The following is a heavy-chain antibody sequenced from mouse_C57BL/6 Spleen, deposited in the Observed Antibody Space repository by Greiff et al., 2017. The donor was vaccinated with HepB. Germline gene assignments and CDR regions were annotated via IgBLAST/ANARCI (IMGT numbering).Heavy chain of an antibody. V-gene: IGHV5-17*01. CDR2: ISSGSITI. D-gene: IGHD1-1*01. Sequence: EVMLVESGGGLVKPGGSLKLSCAASGFTFSDYGMHWVRQAPEKGLEWVAYISSGSITIYYADTVKGRFTISRDNAKNTLFLQMTSLRSEDTAMYYCARDYYYGSSYGLAYWGQGTLVTVSA. J-gene: IGHJ3*01. CDR1: GFTFSDYG. CDR3: ARDYYYGSSYGLAY.